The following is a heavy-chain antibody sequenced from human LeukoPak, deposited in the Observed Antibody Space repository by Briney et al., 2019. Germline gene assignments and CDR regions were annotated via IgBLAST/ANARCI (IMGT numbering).Heavy chain of an antibody. D-gene: IGHD3-22*01. Sequence: SETLSLTCTVSGGSISSDYWSWIRQPPGKGLEWIGYIYYLGATNYNPSLESRVAISTDTSKTQFSLKVTSVTAADTAVYYCAKEGSSGLFDFWGQGILVTVSS. CDR3: AKEGSSGLFDF. CDR1: GGSISSDY. CDR2: IYYLGAT. J-gene: IGHJ4*02. V-gene: IGHV4-59*01.